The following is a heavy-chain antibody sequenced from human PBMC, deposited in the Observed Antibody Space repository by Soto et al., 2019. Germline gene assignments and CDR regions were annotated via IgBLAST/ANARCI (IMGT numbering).Heavy chain of an antibody. D-gene: IGHD4-17*01. V-gene: IGHV1-46*01. Sequence: QVQLVQSGAEVKKPGASVKVSCKASGYTFTSYYMHWVRQAPGQGLEWMGIINPSGGSPSYAQKFQGIVTLNRETSTSTVYMEMSSLRSEDTALYYCARALHLYGDSAPPFDYLGQGTLVTVSS. CDR1: GYTFTSYY. CDR3: ARALHLYGDSAPPFDY. J-gene: IGHJ4*02. CDR2: INPSGGSP.